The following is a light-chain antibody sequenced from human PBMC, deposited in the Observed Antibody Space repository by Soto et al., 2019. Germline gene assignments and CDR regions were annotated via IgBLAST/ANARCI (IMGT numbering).Light chain of an antibody. V-gene: IGKV1-5*03. J-gene: IGKJ4*01. Sequence: DIQLTQSPSTLSASVGDRVTITCRASQSLSDWLAWYQQIPGTAHKLLIYRASSLEDGVTSRFSSSVSGTEFTLTISSLQPDDFATYYCQQYDTYPLTFGGGTKVEIK. CDR2: RAS. CDR1: QSLSDW. CDR3: QQYDTYPLT.